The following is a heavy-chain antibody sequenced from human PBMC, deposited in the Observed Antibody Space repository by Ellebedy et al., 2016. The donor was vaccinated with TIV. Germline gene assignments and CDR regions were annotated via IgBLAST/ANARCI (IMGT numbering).Heavy chain of an antibody. J-gene: IGHJ2*01. V-gene: IGHV4-39*01. CDR2: IYYAGNA. CDR1: GGSISSSPYY. Sequence: GSLRLSCTVSGGSISSSPYYWGWIRQPPGKGLEWIGTIYYAGNAYYNPSLKSRVTISVDTSKSQFSLKLNSLTAADTAVYYCARNVLIFTFDKWYSDLWGRGTLVTVSS. D-gene: IGHD3/OR15-3a*01. CDR3: ARNVLIFTFDKWYSDL.